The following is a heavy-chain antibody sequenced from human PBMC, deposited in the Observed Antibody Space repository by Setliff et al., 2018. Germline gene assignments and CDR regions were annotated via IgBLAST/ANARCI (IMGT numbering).Heavy chain of an antibody. V-gene: IGHV3-30*02. CDR3: AKDRNYGPGIVSLPEF. J-gene: IGHJ4*02. CDR2: IRYDGTKK. CDR1: GFTFSGFG. Sequence: PGGSLRLSCAASGFTFSGFGMHWFRQTPGKGLEWVALIRYDGTKKWYADSVKGRFTISRDNFKNTVDLQMNSLGAEDSAVYYCAKDRNYGPGIVSLPEFWGQGTLVTVSS. D-gene: IGHD3-10*01.